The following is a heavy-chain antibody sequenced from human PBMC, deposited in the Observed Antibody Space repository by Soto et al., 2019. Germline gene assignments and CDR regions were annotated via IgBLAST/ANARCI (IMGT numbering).Heavy chain of an antibody. V-gene: IGHV3-11*05. CDR1: GFTFSDYY. CDR2: ISSSSSYT. CDR3: ARTVRGGRGNWFDP. Sequence: QVQLVESGGGLVKPGGSLRLSCAASGFTFSDYYMSWIRQAPGKGLEWVSYISSSSSYTNYADSVKGRFTISRDNAKNFMYLPMNRLRGEDTAVDYWARTVRGGRGNWFDPWGQGTLVTVSS. J-gene: IGHJ5*02. D-gene: IGHD3-10*01.